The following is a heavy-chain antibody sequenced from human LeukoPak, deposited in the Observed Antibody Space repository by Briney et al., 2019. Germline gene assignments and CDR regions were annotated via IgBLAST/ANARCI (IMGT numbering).Heavy chain of an antibody. D-gene: IGHD2-21*02. V-gene: IGHV4-59*01. CDR1: GGSISSYY. CDR2: IYYSGST. CDR3: ARDRYCGGDCTPGAFDI. Sequence: SETLSLTCTVSGGSISSYYWSWIRQPPGKGLEWIGYIYYSGSTNYNPSLKSRVTISVDTSKNQFSLKLSSVTAADTAAYYCARDRYCGGDCTPGAFDIWGQGTMVTVSS. J-gene: IGHJ3*02.